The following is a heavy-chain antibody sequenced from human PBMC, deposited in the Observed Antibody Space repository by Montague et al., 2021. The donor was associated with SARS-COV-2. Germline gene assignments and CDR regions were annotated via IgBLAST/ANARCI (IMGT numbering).Heavy chain of an antibody. CDR2: IYYSGST. Sequence: SETLSLTCTVSGGSISSYYWSWIRQPPGKGLEWIGYIYYSGSTNYNPSLKSRVTISVDTSKNQFSLKLSSLTAADTAVYYCARDSQNYDSSGHFDYWGQGTLVTVSS. D-gene: IGHD3-22*01. J-gene: IGHJ4*02. V-gene: IGHV4-59*13. CDR1: GGSISSYY. CDR3: ARDSQNYDSSGHFDY.